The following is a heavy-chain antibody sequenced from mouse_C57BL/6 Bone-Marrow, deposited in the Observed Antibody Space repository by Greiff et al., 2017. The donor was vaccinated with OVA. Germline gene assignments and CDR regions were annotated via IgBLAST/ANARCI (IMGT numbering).Heavy chain of an antibody. CDR2: IYPRDGST. J-gene: IGHJ2*01. CDR3: ASQVPFDY. V-gene: IGHV1-85*01. CDR1: GYTFTSYD. Sequence: VQLQESGPELVKPGASVKLSCKASGYTFTSYDINWVKQRPGQGLEWIGWIYPRDGSTKYNEKFKGKATLTVDTSSSTAYMELHSLTSEDSAVYFCASQVPFDYWGQGTTLTVSS.